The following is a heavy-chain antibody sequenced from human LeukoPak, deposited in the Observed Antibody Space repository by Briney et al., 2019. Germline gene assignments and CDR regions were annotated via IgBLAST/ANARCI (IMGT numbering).Heavy chain of an antibody. V-gene: IGHV3-7*01. D-gene: IGHD3-22*01. Sequence: PGGSLRLSCAASGFTFSSYLMSWVRQAPGKGLEWVANIKQDGSEKYYVDSVKGRFTISRDNAKNSLYLQMNSLRAEDTAVYYCARAGDYYDSSGYYYVGVPEDWGQGTLVTVSS. CDR2: IKQDGSEK. J-gene: IGHJ4*02. CDR1: GFTFSSYL. CDR3: ARAGDYYDSSGYYYVGVPED.